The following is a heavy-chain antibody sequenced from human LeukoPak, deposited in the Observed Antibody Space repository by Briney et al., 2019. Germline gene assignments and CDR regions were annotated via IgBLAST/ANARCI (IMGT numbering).Heavy chain of an antibody. Sequence: ASVKVSCKASGYTFTSYWISWVRQMPGKGLEWMGKIDPSDSYTNYSPSFQGHVTISADKSISTTYLQWSSLKASDTAMYYCARGYCSGGSCNWFDPWGQGTLVTVSS. V-gene: IGHV5-10-1*01. CDR1: GYTFTSYW. J-gene: IGHJ5*02. CDR3: ARGYCSGGSCNWFDP. CDR2: IDPSDSYT. D-gene: IGHD2-15*01.